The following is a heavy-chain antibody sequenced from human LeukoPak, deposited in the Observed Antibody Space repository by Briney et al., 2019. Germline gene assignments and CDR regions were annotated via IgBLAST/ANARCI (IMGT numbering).Heavy chain of an antibody. V-gene: IGHV1-2*02. CDR1: GYTFTGYY. CDR2: INPNSGGT. CDR3: ASTHIAAAGTGDGAFDI. D-gene: IGHD6-13*01. Sequence: ASVKVSCKASGYTFTGYYMHWVRQAPGQGLEWMGWINPNSGGTNYAQKFQGRVTMTRDTSISTAYMELSRLRSDDTAVYYCASTHIAAAGTGDGAFDIWGQGTMVTVSS. J-gene: IGHJ3*02.